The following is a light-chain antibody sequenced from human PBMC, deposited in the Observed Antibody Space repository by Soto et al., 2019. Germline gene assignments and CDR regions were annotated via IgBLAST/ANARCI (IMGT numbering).Light chain of an antibody. CDR2: GAS. CDR3: QQRSNWLT. J-gene: IGKJ4*01. Sequence: ETVMTQSPATLSVCPGERATLSCRASQSVNSNLAWYQQKLGQAPRVLIYGASTRATGIPDRFSGSGSGTDFTLTISSLEPEDVGVYYCQQRSNWLTFGGGTKVDI. V-gene: IGKV3-11*01. CDR1: QSVNSN.